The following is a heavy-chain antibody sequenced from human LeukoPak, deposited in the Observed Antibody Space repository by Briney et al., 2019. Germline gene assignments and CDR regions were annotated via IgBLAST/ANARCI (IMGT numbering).Heavy chain of an antibody. J-gene: IGHJ4*02. CDR3: AREYSSSSGKALDY. Sequence: SETLSLTCTASSGSLGSYYWNWLRQPAGKGLEWIGHIYTSGSTNYSPSLKSRVTMSVDASKNQFSLKLNSVTAADTAFYYCAREYSSSSGKALDYWGQGTLVTVSS. CDR2: IYTSGST. D-gene: IGHD6-6*01. V-gene: IGHV4-4*07. CDR1: SGSLGSYY.